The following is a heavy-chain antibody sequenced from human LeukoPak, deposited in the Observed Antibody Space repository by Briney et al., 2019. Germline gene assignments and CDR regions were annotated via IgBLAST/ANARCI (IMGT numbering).Heavy chain of an antibody. Sequence: ASLTVSCKASGYTFTSYDINWVRQATGQGLEWMGCMNPNSGNTGYAQKFQGRVTMTRNTSISTAYMELSSLRSEDTAVYYCARGSVYYDSSGYSHYGMDVWGQGTTVTVSS. J-gene: IGHJ6*02. CDR3: ARGSVYYDSSGYSHYGMDV. D-gene: IGHD3-22*01. CDR1: GYTFTSYD. CDR2: MNPNSGNT. V-gene: IGHV1-8*01.